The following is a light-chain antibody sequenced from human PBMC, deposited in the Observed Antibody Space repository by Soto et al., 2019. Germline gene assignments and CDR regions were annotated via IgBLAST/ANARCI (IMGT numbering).Light chain of an antibody. Sequence: QLVLTQSPSASASLGAPVTLTCTLSSAHSGDAIAWHQQQPGKGPRYLLRINRDGSHTKGDGIPDRFSGSTSGAERRLTISSLQSEDEADYYCQTWGPGIRVFGGGTKVTVL. V-gene: IGLV4-69*01. CDR3: QTWGPGIRV. CDR1: SAHSGDA. CDR2: INRDGSH. J-gene: IGLJ2*01.